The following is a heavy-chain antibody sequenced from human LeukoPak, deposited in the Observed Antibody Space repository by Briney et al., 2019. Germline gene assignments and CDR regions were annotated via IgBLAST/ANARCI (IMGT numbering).Heavy chain of an antibody. CDR2: IKQDGSEK. J-gene: IGHJ4*02. D-gene: IGHD4-17*01. V-gene: IGHV3-7*03. Sequence: GGSLRLSCAASGFTFSSYWMSWVRQAPGKGLEWVANIKQDGSEKYYVDSVKGRFTISRDNAKNSLYLQMNSLRAEDTAVYYCAKKETTVTTFFENWGQGTLVTVSS. CDR3: AKKETTVTTFFEN. CDR1: GFTFSSYW.